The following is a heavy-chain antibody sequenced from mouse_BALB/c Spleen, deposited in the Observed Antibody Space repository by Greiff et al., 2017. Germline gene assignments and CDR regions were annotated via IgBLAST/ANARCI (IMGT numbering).Heavy chain of an antibody. CDR2: IWGGGST. Sequence: VKLVESGPGLVAPSQSLSITCTVSGFSLTDYGVSWIRQPPGKGLEWLGVIWGGGSTYYNSALKSRLSISKDNSKSQVFLKMNSLQTDDTAMYYCAKRPGSSWDYAMDYWGQGTSVTVSS. CDR1: GFSLTDYG. CDR3: AKRPGSSWDYAMDY. V-gene: IGHV2-6-5*01. D-gene: IGHD1-1*01. J-gene: IGHJ4*01.